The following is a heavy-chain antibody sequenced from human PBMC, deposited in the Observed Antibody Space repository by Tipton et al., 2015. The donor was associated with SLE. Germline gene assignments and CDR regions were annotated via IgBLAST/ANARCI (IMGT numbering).Heavy chain of an antibody. CDR3: SAWFNQ. J-gene: IGHJ5*02. CDR1: GFSISNYW. Sequence: SLRLSCAASGFSISNYWMHWVRQVPGKGLVWVSHIKGDGNITNYADHVRGRFTISRDNAKNTVYLQMNSLGVEDSAVYYCSAWFNQWGQGTTVTVSS. CDR2: IKGDGNIT. V-gene: IGHV3-74*01.